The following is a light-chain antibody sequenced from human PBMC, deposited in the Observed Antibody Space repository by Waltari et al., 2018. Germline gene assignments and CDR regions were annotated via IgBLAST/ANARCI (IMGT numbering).Light chain of an antibody. J-gene: IGKJ1*01. CDR1: QTIGAW. CDR3: QQYLSSPAT. CDR2: KTS. Sequence: DIQMTQSPSTVSASVGDRVTISCQASQTIGAWLAWYQQKPGKAPKLLIFKTSSLESGVPPRFSGSGGGTEFGLTISSLQPDDFATYYCQQYLSSPATFGHGTKVEVK. V-gene: IGKV1-5*03.